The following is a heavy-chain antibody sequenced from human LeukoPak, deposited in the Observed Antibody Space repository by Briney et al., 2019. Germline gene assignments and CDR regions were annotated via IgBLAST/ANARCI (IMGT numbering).Heavy chain of an antibody. D-gene: IGHD1-14*01. CDR1: GFTFSSYS. CDR3: AREPLYSENVDY. V-gene: IGHV3-21*01. Sequence: PGGSLRLSCAASGFTFSSYSMNWVRQAPGKGLEWVSSISSSNNYIYYADSVKGRFTISRDNAKNSLSLQMNSLRAEDTAVYYCAREPLYSENVDYWGQGTLVTVSS. CDR2: ISSSNNYI. J-gene: IGHJ4*02.